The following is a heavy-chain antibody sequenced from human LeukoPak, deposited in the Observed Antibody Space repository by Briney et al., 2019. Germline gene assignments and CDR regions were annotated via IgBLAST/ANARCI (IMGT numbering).Heavy chain of an antibody. CDR1: GGSIISDTYY. CDR3: ARHKEYGGNPTFDF. J-gene: IGHJ4*02. Sequence: SETLSLTCTVPGGSIISDTYYWGWIRQPPGKGLEWIATMHYSGNTYYNPSLKSRVTISVDTSKNQFSLKLTSVTAADTAFYYCARHKEYGGNPTFDFWGQGTLVTVSS. CDR2: MHYSGNT. D-gene: IGHD4-23*01. V-gene: IGHV4-39*01.